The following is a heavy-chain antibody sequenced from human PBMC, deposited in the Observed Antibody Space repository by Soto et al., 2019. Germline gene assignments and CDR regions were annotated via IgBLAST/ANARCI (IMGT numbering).Heavy chain of an antibody. V-gene: IGHV3-21*01. CDR1: GFSFSTFS. CDR3: AAHDGGYYYYYVLSV. CDR2: ISSSSVYI. J-gene: IGHJ6*02. Sequence: GGSLRVSCEASGFSFSTFSINWVRQAPWKGLEYVSVISSSSVYIYYADSVKGRFTVTRDNARNTLFLQMSGLRVEDTAVYYCAAHDGGYYYYYVLSVCGQVTTVT. D-gene: IGHD3-3*01.